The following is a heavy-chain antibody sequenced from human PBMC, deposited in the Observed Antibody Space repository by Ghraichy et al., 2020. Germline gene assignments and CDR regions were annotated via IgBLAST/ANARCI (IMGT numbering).Heavy chain of an antibody. CDR3: ARGIGVAAIVYYGMDV. V-gene: IGHV3-7*01. Sequence: GGSLRLSCAASGFTLSTYWMSWVRQAPGKGLEWVANIRQDGGEQYYVDSVKGRFTISRDNAKNSLYLQMNSLRAEDTAVYYCARGIGVAAIVYYGMDVWGQGTTVTVSS. CDR1: GFTLSTYW. CDR2: IRQDGGEQ. J-gene: IGHJ6*02. D-gene: IGHD6-19*01.